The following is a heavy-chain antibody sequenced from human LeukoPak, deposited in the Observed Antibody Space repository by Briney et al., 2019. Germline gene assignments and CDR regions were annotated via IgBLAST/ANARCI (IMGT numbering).Heavy chain of an antibody. D-gene: IGHD4-23*01. Sequence: GGSLRLSCATSGFTFSSYEMKWVRQAPGKGLEWVSYISSSGSTIYYADSVKGRFTISRDNAKNSLYLQMNSLRAEDTAVYYCARVPRWYVIDYWGQGTLVTVSS. CDR1: GFTFSSYE. CDR2: ISSSGSTI. CDR3: ARVPRWYVIDY. J-gene: IGHJ4*02. V-gene: IGHV3-48*03.